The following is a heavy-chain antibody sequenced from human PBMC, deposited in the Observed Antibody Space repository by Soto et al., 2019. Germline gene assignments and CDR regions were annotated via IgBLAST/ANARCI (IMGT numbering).Heavy chain of an antibody. J-gene: IGHJ4*02. V-gene: IGHV1-3*01. CDR3: ARGSGLTYFDY. D-gene: IGHD3-10*01. Sequence: QVQLVQSGAEVKKPGASVKVSCKASGYTFTSYAMHWVRQAPGQRLEWMGWINAGNGNTKYSQKFQGRVTITRDTSASTAYMERSSLRSEDPAVYYCARGSGLTYFDYWGQGTLVTVSS. CDR1: GYTFTSYA. CDR2: INAGNGNT.